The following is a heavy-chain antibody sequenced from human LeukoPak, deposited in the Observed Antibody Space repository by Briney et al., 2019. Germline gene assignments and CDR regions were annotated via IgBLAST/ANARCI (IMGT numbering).Heavy chain of an antibody. CDR3: AGYCSSTSCYPKDWFDP. CDR2: ISGSGGST. J-gene: IGHJ5*02. CDR1: GFTFSSYG. Sequence: GGSLRLSCAASGFTFSSYGMSWVRQAPGKGLEWVSAISGSGGSTYYADSVKGRFTISRDNSKNTLYLQMNSLRAEDTAVYYCAGYCSSTSCYPKDWFDPWGQGTLVTVSS. V-gene: IGHV3-23*01. D-gene: IGHD2-2*01.